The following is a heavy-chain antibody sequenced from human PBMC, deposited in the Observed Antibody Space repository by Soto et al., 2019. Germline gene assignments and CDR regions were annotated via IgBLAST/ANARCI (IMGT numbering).Heavy chain of an antibody. J-gene: IGHJ6*02. V-gene: IGHV1-46*01. Sequence: QVQLVQSGAEVKKPGASVKVSCKASGYTFTSYYMHWVRLAPGQGLEWMGIINPDGGGTSYAQQFPGRVIMTRDTSTSTVYMEMSSLRSEDTAVYYCPVGGNYLSMDVWGQGTTVTVSS. CDR3: PVGGNYLSMDV. CDR2: INPDGGGT. CDR1: GYTFTSYY. D-gene: IGHD4-4*01.